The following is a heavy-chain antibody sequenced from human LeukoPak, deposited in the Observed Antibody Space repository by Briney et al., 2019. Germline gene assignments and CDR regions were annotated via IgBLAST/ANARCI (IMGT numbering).Heavy chain of an antibody. D-gene: IGHD5-18*01. CDR1: GFTFPTYA. J-gene: IGHJ2*01. CDR2: IRVSDGAA. CDR3: ARGFYGRQLWSRNWYFDL. Sequence: GGSLRLSCAASGFTFPTYAMKWVRQAPGKGLEWVSSIRVSDGAAFYADSVKGRFTISRDDSKNTLYLQMNSLRAEDAAVYYCARGFYGRQLWSRNWYFDLWGCGTLVTVSS. V-gene: IGHV3-23*01.